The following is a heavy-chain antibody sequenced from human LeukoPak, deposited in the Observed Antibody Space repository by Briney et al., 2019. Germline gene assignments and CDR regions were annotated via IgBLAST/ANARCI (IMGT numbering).Heavy chain of an antibody. V-gene: IGHV3-23*01. CDR3: AKGPRQQLVTRFDN. CDR1: GFTFSSYV. D-gene: IGHD6-13*01. J-gene: IGHJ4*02. Sequence: GGSLRLSCAASGFTFSSYVMTWVRQAPGKGLEWVSDISASGGSTYYADSVKGRFTVSRDNSKNTLYLQMSSLRADDTAVYYCAKGPRQQLVTRFDNWGQGTLVTVSS. CDR2: ISASGGST.